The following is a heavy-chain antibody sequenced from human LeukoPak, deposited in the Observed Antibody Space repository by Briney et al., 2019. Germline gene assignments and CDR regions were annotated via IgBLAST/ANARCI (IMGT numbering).Heavy chain of an antibody. Sequence: SETLSLTCTVSGGSISSYYWSWIRQPPGKGLEWIGYIYYSGSTNYNPSLKSRVTISVDTSKNQFSLKLSSVTAADTAVYYCARVAWFGAVAGTIGENWGQGTLVTVSS. CDR3: ARVAWFGAVAGTIGEN. D-gene: IGHD6-19*01. J-gene: IGHJ4*02. V-gene: IGHV4-59*01. CDR2: IYYSGST. CDR1: GGSISSYY.